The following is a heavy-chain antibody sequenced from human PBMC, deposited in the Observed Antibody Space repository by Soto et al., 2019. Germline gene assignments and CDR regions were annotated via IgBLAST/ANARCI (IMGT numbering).Heavy chain of an antibody. CDR1: GFSFTVYW. CDR3: ARDTLQAFDI. CDR2: IKRDGSET. Sequence: EVQLVESGGGLVQPGGSLRLSCAASGFSFTVYWLSWVRQAPGKGLEWVANIKRDGSETYYVDSVKGRFTISRDNAKNSLYLQMNSLRAEDTALYYCARDTLQAFDIWGQGTMVTVSS. J-gene: IGHJ3*02. V-gene: IGHV3-7*01.